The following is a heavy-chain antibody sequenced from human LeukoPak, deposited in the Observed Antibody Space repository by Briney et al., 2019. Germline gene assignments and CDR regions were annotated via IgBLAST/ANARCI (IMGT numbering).Heavy chain of an antibody. Sequence: ASVKVSCKASGYTFTGYYMHWVRQAPGQGLEWMGWINPNSGGTNYAQKLQGRVTMTTDTSTSTAYMELRSLRSDDTAVYYCARVGGYYGSGSYYRWFDPWGQGTLVTVSS. CDR3: ARVGGYYGSGSYYRWFDP. CDR2: INPNSGGT. CDR1: GYTFTGYY. V-gene: IGHV1-2*02. J-gene: IGHJ5*02. D-gene: IGHD3-10*01.